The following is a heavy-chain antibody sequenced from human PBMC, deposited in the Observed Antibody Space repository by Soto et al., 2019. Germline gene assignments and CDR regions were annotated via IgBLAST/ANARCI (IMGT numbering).Heavy chain of an antibody. CDR2: VYDSGTS. CDR3: ARFGGSGFDY. Sequence: SEALSVSCVFSGFSVSCGYYLGWIRQPPGRGLEWIVIVYDSGTSRYSPSLKSRLTISLDTSKNQFSLKLRSVTAADTPVYYCARFGGSGFDYWGQGTLVTVSS. V-gene: IGHV4-38-2*01. J-gene: IGHJ4*02. CDR1: GFSVSCGYY. D-gene: IGHD3-10*01.